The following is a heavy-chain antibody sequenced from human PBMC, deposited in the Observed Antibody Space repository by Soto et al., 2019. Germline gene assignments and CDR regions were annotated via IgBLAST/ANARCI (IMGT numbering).Heavy chain of an antibody. V-gene: IGHV1-69*01. CDR1: GGTFSSYG. Sequence: QVQLIQSGGEVKKPGSSVKVSCQASGGTFSSYGINWVRQTPGQGLEWMGGIIPIFGTANYAQSFQGRLTITAHESTTTAYMELGSLRSDDTAIYYSARDVVTSWSGNVFDVWGQGTMVSGSS. CDR3: ARDVVTSWSGNVFDV. J-gene: IGHJ3*01. D-gene: IGHD2-2*01. CDR2: IIPIFGTA.